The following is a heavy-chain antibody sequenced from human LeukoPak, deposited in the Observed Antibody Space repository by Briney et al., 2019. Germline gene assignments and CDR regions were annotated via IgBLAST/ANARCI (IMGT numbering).Heavy chain of an antibody. J-gene: IGHJ6*02. D-gene: IGHD6-13*01. CDR3: ATSSSWYFYYYGMDV. CDR1: GGSISSSSYY. Sequence: PSETLSLTCTVSGGSISSSSYYWGWIRQPPGKGLEWIGSIYYSGSTYYNPSLKSRVTISVDTSKNQFSLKLSSVTAADTAVYYCATSSSWYFYYYGMDVWGQGTTVTVSS. CDR2: IYYSGST. V-gene: IGHV4-39*07.